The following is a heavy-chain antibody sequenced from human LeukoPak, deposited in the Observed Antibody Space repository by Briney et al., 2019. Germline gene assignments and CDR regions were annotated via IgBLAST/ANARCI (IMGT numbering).Heavy chain of an antibody. Sequence: PGGSLRLSCAASGFTFSSYAMSWVRQAPGKGLEWVSAISGSGGSTYYADSVKGRFAISRDNSKNTLYLQMNSLRAEDTAVYYCAKSVAVAGTFYFLHWGQGTLVTVSS. J-gene: IGHJ1*01. V-gene: IGHV3-23*01. CDR1: GFTFSSYA. D-gene: IGHD6-19*01. CDR3: AKSVAVAGTFYFLH. CDR2: ISGSGGST.